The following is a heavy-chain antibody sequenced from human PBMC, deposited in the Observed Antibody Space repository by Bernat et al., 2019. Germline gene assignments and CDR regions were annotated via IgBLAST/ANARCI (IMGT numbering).Heavy chain of an antibody. V-gene: IGHV3-23*01. CDR2: ISGSGGST. CDR3: AKDPGKYWSGYYLDY. J-gene: IGHJ4*02. Sequence: EVQLLESGGGLVQPGGSLRLSCAASGFTFSSYAMSWVRQAPGKGLEWVSGISGSGGSTYYAASVKGRFTISRDNSKNTLYLQLSSLRAEDTAVYYCAKDPGKYWSGYYLDYWGQGPLVTVSS. D-gene: IGHD3-3*01. CDR1: GFTFSSYA.